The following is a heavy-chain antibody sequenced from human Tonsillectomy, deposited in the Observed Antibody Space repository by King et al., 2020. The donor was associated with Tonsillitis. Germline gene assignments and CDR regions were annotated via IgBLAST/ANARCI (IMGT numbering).Heavy chain of an antibody. CDR3: AGKGFVYYDSSVYSGFVAFDI. CDR1: GFTFSSYE. J-gene: IGHJ3*02. D-gene: IGHD3-22*01. CDR2: ISSSGSTI. V-gene: IGHV3-48*03. Sequence: QLVQSGGGLVQPGGSLRLSCAASGFTFSSYEMNWVRQAPGKGLEWVSYISSSGSTIYYADSVKGRFTISRDNAKNSLYLQMNSLRAEDTAVYYCAGKGFVYYDSSVYSGFVAFDIWGQGTMVPASS.